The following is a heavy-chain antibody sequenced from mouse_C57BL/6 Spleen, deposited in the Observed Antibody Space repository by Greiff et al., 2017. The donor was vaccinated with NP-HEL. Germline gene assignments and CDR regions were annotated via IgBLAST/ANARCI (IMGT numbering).Heavy chain of an antibody. CDR1: GYAFSSSW. CDR3: ARVLLLPSYAMDY. Sequence: VQLQESGPELVKPGASVKISCKASGYAFSSSWMNWVKQRPGKGLEWIGRIYPGDGDTNYNGTFTGKATLTADKSSSTADMQLSSLTSEDSAVYFCARVLLLPSYAMDYWGQGTSVTVSS. CDR2: IYPGDGDT. J-gene: IGHJ4*01. D-gene: IGHD1-1*01. V-gene: IGHV1-82*01.